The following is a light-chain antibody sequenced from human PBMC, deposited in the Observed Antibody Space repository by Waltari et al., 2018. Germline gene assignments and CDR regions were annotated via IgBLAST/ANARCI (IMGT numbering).Light chain of an antibody. J-gene: IGKJ4*01. CDR2: DTS. CDR1: QDIGVY. CDR3: QQRKYWPPLT. V-gene: IGKV3-11*01. Sequence: EVVLTQSPATLSLSPGERATLSCRASQDIGVYLAWNQQKTGQAPRLLIYDTSNRATGIPARFSGSGSGTDFTLTISSLEPEDFAVYYCQQRKYWPPLTFGGGTKVEIK.